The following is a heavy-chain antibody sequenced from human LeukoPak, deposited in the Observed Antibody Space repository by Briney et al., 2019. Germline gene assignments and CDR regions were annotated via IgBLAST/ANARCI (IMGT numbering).Heavy chain of an antibody. J-gene: IGHJ6*02. CDR3: ARTSITMVRGVITPYYYGMDV. CDR1: GGSISSYY. CDR2: IYYSGST. D-gene: IGHD3-10*01. Sequence: SETLSLTCTVSGGSISSYYWSWIRQPPGKGLEWIGYIYYSGSTNYNPSLKSRVTISVDTSKNQFSLKLSSVTAADTAVYYCARTSITMVRGVITPYYYGMDVWGQGTTVTVSS. V-gene: IGHV4-59*01.